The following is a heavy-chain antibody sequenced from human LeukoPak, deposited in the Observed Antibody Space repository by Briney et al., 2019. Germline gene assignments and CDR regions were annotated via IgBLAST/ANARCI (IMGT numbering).Heavy chain of an antibody. V-gene: IGHV5-51*01. D-gene: IGHD1-1*01. Sequence: GESLQISCKGSGYSFTSNWIGWVRQMPGKGLEWMGIIYPGDSDTRYSPSFQGQVTISADKSISTAYLQWSSLKASDTAMYYCARQGTTGSEAFDIWGQGTMVTVSS. CDR3: ARQGTTGSEAFDI. CDR2: IYPGDSDT. J-gene: IGHJ3*02. CDR1: GYSFTSNW.